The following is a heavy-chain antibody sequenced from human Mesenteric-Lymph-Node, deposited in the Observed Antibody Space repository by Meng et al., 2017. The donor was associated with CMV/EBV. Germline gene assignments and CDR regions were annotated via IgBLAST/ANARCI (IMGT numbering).Heavy chain of an antibody. Sequence: ASVKVSCKASGYTFTNFVISWVRQAPGQGLDWMGWISPYNGNTKYAQKFQGRVTMTTDTSTTTAHMELRSLRSDDTAVYYCARRYCSSTSCSNIFDSWGQGTPVTVSS. CDR1: GYTFTNFV. J-gene: IGHJ4*02. D-gene: IGHD2-2*01. V-gene: IGHV1-18*01. CDR3: ARRYCSSTSCSNIFDS. CDR2: ISPYNGNT.